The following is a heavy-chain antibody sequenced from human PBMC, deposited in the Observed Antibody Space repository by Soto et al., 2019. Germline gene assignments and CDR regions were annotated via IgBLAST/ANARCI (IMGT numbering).Heavy chain of an antibody. D-gene: IGHD3-10*01. CDR3: ARVGWFGDPPPRYYYYGMDV. CDR1: GFTFSSYA. Sequence: GGSLRLSCAASGFTFSSYAMHWVRQAPGKGLEWVAVISYDGSNKYYADSVKGRFTISRDNSKNTLYLQMNSLRAEDTAVYYCARVGWFGDPPPRYYYYGMDVWGKGTTVTVP. CDR2: ISYDGSNK. V-gene: IGHV3-30-3*01. J-gene: IGHJ6*04.